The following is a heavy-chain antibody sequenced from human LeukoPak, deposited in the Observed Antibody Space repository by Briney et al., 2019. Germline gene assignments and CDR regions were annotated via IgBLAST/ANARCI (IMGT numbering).Heavy chain of an antibody. Sequence: GGSLRLSCAVSGFTFSDYWMTWVRQAPGKGLEWVATINGDGSKKYYVDSVLGRFTVSRDNEKKSLFLHMNSLRAEDTALYYCARLPATVKADYWGQGTLVTVSS. V-gene: IGHV3-7*04. CDR2: INGDGSKK. D-gene: IGHD4-17*01. J-gene: IGHJ4*02. CDR1: GFTFSDYW. CDR3: ARLPATVKADY.